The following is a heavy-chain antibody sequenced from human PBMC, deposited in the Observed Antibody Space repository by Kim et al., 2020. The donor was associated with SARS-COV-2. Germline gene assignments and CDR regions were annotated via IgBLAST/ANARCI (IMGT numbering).Heavy chain of an antibody. CDR1: GFTFSSYS. CDR2: ISSSSSTI. D-gene: IGHD3-10*01. V-gene: IGHV3-48*02. J-gene: IGHJ4*02. CDR3: ARAGVSANYGSGSDGLDY. Sequence: GGSLRLSCAASGFTFSSYSMNWVRQAPGKGLEWVSYISSSSSTIYYADSVKGRFTISRDNAKNSLYLQMNSLRDEDTAVYYCARAGVSANYGSGSDGLDYWGQGTLVTVSS.